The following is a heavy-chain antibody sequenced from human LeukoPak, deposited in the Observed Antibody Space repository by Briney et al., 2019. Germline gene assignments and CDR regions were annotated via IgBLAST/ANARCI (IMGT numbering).Heavy chain of an antibody. CDR3: AREATGRAFDP. CDR1: GYNFNDFG. D-gene: IGHD1-14*01. Sequence: ASVKVSCKASGYNFNDFGVTWVRQAPGQGLEWMGWISALTGDTNYAQKFQGRLTMTTDTSTDTAYMEMRSLRSDDTAVYYCAREATGRAFDPWGQGTLVIASS. CDR2: ISALTGDT. J-gene: IGHJ5*02. V-gene: IGHV1-18*01.